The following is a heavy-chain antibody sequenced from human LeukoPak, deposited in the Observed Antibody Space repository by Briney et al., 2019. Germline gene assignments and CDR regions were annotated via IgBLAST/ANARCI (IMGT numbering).Heavy chain of an antibody. V-gene: IGHV3-23*01. CDR2: ISNSGGST. CDR3: AKTSGPTDY. Sequence: GGSLRLSCAASGFTFSNYAMSWVRQAPGKGLEWVSAISNSGGSTYYTDSVKGRFTISRVNSKNTLYLQMNSLRAEDTAVYYCAKTSGPTDYWGQGTLVTVSS. J-gene: IGHJ4*02. CDR1: GFTFSNYA. D-gene: IGHD3-10*01.